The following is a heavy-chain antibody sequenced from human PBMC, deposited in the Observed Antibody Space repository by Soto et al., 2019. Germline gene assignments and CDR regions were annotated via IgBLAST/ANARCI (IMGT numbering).Heavy chain of an antibody. V-gene: IGHV4-31*03. CDR2: IYYSGST. D-gene: IGHD6-13*01. CDR3: ARALASATTWDYYYSYMDV. CDR1: GGSISRGGYY. Sequence: SETLSLTCTVHGGSISRGGYYWSWIRQHPGKGLEWIGYIYYSGSTSYNPSLKSRVTISVDTSKNQFSLNLTSVTAADTAVYYCARALASATTWDYYYSYMDVWGKGTTVTVSS. J-gene: IGHJ6*03.